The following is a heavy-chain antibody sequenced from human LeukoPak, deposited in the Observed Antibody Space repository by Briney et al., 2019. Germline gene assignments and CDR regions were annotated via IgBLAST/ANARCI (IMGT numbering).Heavy chain of an antibody. V-gene: IGHV3-9*01. Sequence: PGWSLRLSCAASGFTFDDYAMHWVRQAPGKGLEWVSGISRNSGNIGYAGSVKGRFTISRDNAKNSLYLQMNSLRAEDTALYYCAKGYSSSSLSLFDYWGQGTLVTVSS. CDR3: AKGYSSSSLSLFDY. CDR1: GFTFDDYA. J-gene: IGHJ4*02. D-gene: IGHD6-6*01. CDR2: ISRNSGNI.